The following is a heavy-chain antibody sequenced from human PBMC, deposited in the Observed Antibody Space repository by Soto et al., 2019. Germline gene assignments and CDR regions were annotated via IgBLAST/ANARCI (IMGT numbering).Heavy chain of an antibody. CDR2: ISEGGGKT. D-gene: IGHD2-2*01. CDR3: ARAFCGSTSCHGGNFEY. Sequence: SLRLSCPASGLTFSSNAMSWLRQAPWKGLEWISAISEGGGKTYYADSVKGRFTISRDNSKNTLDLQMNSLRAEDTALYYCARAFCGSTSCHGGNFEYWGQGTLVTVSS. CDR1: GLTFSSNA. V-gene: IGHV3-23*01. J-gene: IGHJ4*02.